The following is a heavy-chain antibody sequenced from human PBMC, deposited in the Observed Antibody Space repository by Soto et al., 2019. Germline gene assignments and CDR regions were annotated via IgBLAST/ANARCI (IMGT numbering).Heavy chain of an antibody. CDR2: IGTAGDT. CDR3: ARSPPGGYHYYYGMDV. V-gene: IGHV3-13*04. Sequence: EVQLVESGGGLVQPGGSLRLSCAASGLTFSSYDMQWVRQATGKGLEWVSAIGTAGDTYYPGSVKGRFTISRENAKNSLYLQMNSLRAGDTAVYYCARSPPGGYHYYYGMDVWGQGTTVTVSS. J-gene: IGHJ6*02. D-gene: IGHD3-22*01. CDR1: GLTFSSYD.